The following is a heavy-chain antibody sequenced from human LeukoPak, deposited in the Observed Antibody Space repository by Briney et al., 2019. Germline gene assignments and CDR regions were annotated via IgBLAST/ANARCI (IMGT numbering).Heavy chain of an antibody. Sequence: SETLSLTCTVSGGSIRSYYWNWIRQPPGKGVEWIGYIYYSGSTNYNPSLKSRVTISVDTSKNQFSLKVSSVTAADTAVYYCARVVDSSGWYGIWGQGTQVTVSS. CDR2: IYYSGST. J-gene: IGHJ4*02. CDR1: GGSIRSYY. D-gene: IGHD6-19*01. V-gene: IGHV4-59*01. CDR3: ARVVDSSGWYGI.